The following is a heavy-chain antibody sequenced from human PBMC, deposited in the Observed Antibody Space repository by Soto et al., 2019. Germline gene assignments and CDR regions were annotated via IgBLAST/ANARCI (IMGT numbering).Heavy chain of an antibody. V-gene: IGHV3-30*18. D-gene: IGHD6-6*01. Sequence: GGSLRLSCAASGFTFSSYGMHWVRQAPGKGLEWVAVISYDGSNKYYADSVKGRFTISRDNSKNTLYLQMNSLRAEDTAAYYCAKEYSSSPDYWGQGTLVTVSS. CDR2: ISYDGSNK. J-gene: IGHJ4*02. CDR1: GFTFSSYG. CDR3: AKEYSSSPDY.